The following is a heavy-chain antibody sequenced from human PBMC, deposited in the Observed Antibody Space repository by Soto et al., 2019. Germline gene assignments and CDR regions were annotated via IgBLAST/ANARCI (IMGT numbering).Heavy chain of an antibody. D-gene: IGHD1-26*01. CDR3: ARGRDQPPVGLYFDS. CDR2: IIPMFGTP. Sequence: QVQLVQSGAEVKTPGSSVKVSCKASGDAFTNYIFDWVRQAPGQGLEWMGGIIPMFGTPKYAQTFQDRVTISADVSTGTAYLELTSLRYDDTAVYYCARGRDQPPVGLYFDSWGEGTWVTVSS. J-gene: IGHJ4*02. CDR1: GDAFTNYI. V-gene: IGHV1-69*01.